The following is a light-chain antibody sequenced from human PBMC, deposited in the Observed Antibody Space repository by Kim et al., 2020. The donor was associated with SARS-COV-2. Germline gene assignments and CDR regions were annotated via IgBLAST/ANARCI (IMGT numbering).Light chain of an antibody. Sequence: TVRITCQGDSLRSYYASWYQQKPGQAPVLVIYGKNNRPSGIPDRFSGSSSGNTASLTITGAQAEDEADYYCNSRDSSGNHLPLYVFGTGTKVTVL. CDR1: SLRSYY. J-gene: IGLJ1*01. CDR3: NSRDSSGNHLPLYV. V-gene: IGLV3-19*01. CDR2: GKN.